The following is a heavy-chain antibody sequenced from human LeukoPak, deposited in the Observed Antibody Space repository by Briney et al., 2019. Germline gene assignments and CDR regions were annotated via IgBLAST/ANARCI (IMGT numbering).Heavy chain of an antibody. CDR1: GFSFSTYT. D-gene: IGHD6-13*01. CDR2: IGSSSSYI. V-gene: IGHV3-21*01. CDR3: ARDGIAAAGIESLDAFDI. J-gene: IGHJ3*02. Sequence: PGGSLRLSCAASGFSFSTYTMNWVRQAPGKGLEWVSSIGSSSSYIYYADSVKGRFTNSRDNAKNSLYLQMNSLRAEDTAVYYCARDGIAAAGIESLDAFDIWGQGTMVTVSS.